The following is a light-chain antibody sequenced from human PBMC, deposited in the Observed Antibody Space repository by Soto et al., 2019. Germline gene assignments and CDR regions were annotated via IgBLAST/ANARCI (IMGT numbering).Light chain of an antibody. V-gene: IGLV2-14*01. J-gene: IGLJ1*01. CDR3: RSYTSSSPFV. CDR2: DVS. CDR1: SSDVGGYNY. Sequence: QSALTQPASVSGSPGQSITISCTGTSSDVGGYNYVSWYQQHPGKAPKLMIYDVSNRPSGVSNRFSGSKSGNTASLTISGLQAEDEAEYYCRSYTSSSPFVFGTGTKVPVL.